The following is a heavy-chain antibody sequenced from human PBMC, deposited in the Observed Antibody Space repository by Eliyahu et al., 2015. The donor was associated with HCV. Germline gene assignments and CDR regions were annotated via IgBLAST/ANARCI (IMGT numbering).Heavy chain of an antibody. CDR1: GGSITSSGHY. Sequence: QLQMQESGPGLARPSETLSLTCTVAGGSITSSGHYWGWIRQPPGKGLEWIGCAYSTGSTHYNPSLKNRVTISVDTSKNQFSLKLTSVTAADTAVYYCASTRGINLRPSGLDVWGQGTTVTVSS. V-gene: IGHV4-39*01. J-gene: IGHJ6*02. CDR2: AYSTGST. D-gene: IGHD3-16*01. CDR3: ASTRGINLRPSGLDV.